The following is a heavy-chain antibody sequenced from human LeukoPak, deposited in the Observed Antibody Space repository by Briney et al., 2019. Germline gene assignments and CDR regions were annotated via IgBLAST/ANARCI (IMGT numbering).Heavy chain of an antibody. V-gene: IGHV4-59*04. Sequence: PSETLSLTCTVSGGSISSYYWSWIRQPPGKGLEWIGYIYYSGSTYYNPSLKSRVTISVDTSKNQFSLKLSSVTAADTAVYYCASLVDTAMAVDYWGQGTLVTVSS. J-gene: IGHJ4*02. CDR3: ASLVDTAMAVDY. D-gene: IGHD5-18*01. CDR2: IYYSGST. CDR1: GGSISSYY.